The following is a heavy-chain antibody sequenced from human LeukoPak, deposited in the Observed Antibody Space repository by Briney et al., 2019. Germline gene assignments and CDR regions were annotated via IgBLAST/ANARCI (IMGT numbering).Heavy chain of an antibody. CDR1: GYTFTGHY. Sequence: ASVKVSCKASGYTFTGHYMHWVRQAPGQGLEWMGRINPNSGDTKYAQKFQGRVTMTRDTSISTAYMELNRLRSDDTAVYYCTRDTSGWSRGYFYYYMDVWGKGTTVTVSS. CDR2: INPNSGDT. J-gene: IGHJ6*03. CDR3: TRDTSGWSRGYFYYYMDV. D-gene: IGHD6-19*01. V-gene: IGHV1-2*06.